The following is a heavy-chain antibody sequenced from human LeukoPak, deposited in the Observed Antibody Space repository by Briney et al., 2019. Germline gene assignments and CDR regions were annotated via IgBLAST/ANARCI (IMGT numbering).Heavy chain of an antibody. J-gene: IGHJ6*02. Sequence: SQTLSLTCTPPPPPLPTPDYSSRRIRQPPGKGLEWIGYIYDSGSTYYNPSLRSRVTISADTSKNQFSLKLSSVTAADTAVYYCASHSSGRYYYYGMDVWGQGTTVTVSS. CDR2: IYDSGST. CDR1: PPPLPTPDYS. V-gene: IGHV4-30-4*01. CDR3: ASHSSGRYYYYGMDV. D-gene: IGHD6-19*01.